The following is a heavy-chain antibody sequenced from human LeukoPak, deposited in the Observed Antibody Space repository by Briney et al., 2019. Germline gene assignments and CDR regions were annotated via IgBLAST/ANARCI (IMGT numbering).Heavy chain of an antibody. Sequence: SETLSLTCTVSGGSISSGGYNWSWIRQHPGKGLEWIGYIYYSGSTYYNPSLKSRVTISVDTSKNQFSLKLSSVTAADTAVYYCARVGDGYCSSTSCYINWFDPWGQGTLVTVSS. CDR2: IYYSGST. CDR1: GGSISSGGYN. D-gene: IGHD2-2*02. V-gene: IGHV4-31*03. J-gene: IGHJ5*02. CDR3: ARVGDGYCSSTSCYINWFDP.